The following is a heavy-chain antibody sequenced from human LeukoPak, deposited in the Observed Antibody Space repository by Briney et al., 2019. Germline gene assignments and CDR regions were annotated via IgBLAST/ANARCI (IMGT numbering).Heavy chain of an antibody. J-gene: IGHJ4*02. CDR2: IRSSGITI. Sequence: GVSLRLPCAASGLPFSSYEMNWVRQAPGKGLEWISIIRSSGITIYYADSVKGRFTISRDNTRNSLNLQMNSLRAEVPAIYYCARQFNYVRPFDYWGQGTLVTVSS. D-gene: IGHD4-11*01. CDR1: GLPFSSYE. V-gene: IGHV3-48*03. CDR3: ARQFNYVRPFDY.